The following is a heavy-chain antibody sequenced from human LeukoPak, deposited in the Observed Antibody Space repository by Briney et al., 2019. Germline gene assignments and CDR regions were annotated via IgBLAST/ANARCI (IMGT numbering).Heavy chain of an antibody. D-gene: IGHD3-3*01. CDR3: ARGVGDFWSAYYGLDY. CDR2: INSDGSST. J-gene: IGHJ4*02. CDR1: GFTFSTYW. V-gene: IGHV3-74*01. Sequence: GGSLRLSCAASGFTFSTYWMHWVRQAPGKGLVWVSRINSDGSSTTYADSVKGRFTISRDNAKNTLYLQMNSLRAEDTAVYYCARGVGDFWSAYYGLDYWSQGTLVTVSS.